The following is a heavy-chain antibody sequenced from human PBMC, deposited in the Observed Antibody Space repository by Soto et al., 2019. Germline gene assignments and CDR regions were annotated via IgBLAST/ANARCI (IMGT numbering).Heavy chain of an antibody. CDR1: GGSISSGRDY. V-gene: IGHV4-39*01. Sequence: QLQLQESGPGLVKPSETLSLTCTVSGGSISSGRDYWGWIRQPPGKGLEWIGTIYYTGSTYYNPSLKSRVTISVDTSKNQFSLKLTSVAAADTAVYYCARQGYQLPNWFDTWGQGTLVTVAS. J-gene: IGHJ5*02. D-gene: IGHD2-2*01. CDR2: IYYTGST. CDR3: ARQGYQLPNWFDT.